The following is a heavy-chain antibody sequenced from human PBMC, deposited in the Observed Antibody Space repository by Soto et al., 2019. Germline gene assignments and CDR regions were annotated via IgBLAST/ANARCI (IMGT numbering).Heavy chain of an antibody. CDR1: GFTFRSYG. CDR3: AKIGGTYSYYYAMDV. J-gene: IGHJ6*02. CDR2: IWYDGSNK. V-gene: IGHV3-33*06. Sequence: QVHLVESGGGVVQPGRSLRLSCAASGFTFRSYGMHWVRQAPGKGLEWVAVIWYDGSNKFYGDSVKGRFTISRDNSKNTLYLQMDTLRDEDTAVYYCAKIGGTYSYYYAMDVWGQGTTVTVSS. D-gene: IGHD1-26*01.